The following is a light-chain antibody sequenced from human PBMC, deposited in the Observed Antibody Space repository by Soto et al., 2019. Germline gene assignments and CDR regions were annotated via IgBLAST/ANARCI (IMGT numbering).Light chain of an antibody. Sequence: QSALTQPASVSGSPGQSVAISCTGTSSDVAAYNFVSWYQQHPGKAPKLMVFDVSNRPSGVSNRVSGAKSGHTASLTISGLQAEDEADYYCRSYTSDGNYVFGTGTKLTVL. V-gene: IGLV2-14*01. J-gene: IGLJ1*01. CDR1: SSDVAAYNF. CDR3: RSYTSDGNYV. CDR2: DVS.